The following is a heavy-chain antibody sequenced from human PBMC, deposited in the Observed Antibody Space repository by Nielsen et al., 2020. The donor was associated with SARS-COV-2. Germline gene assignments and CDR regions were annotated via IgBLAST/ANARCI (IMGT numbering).Heavy chain of an antibody. D-gene: IGHD3-10*01. J-gene: IGHJ5*02. CDR3: AKSGGSGSYANWFDP. CDR2: ISWNSGSI. V-gene: IGHV3-9*01. Sequence: GGSLRLSCAASGFTFSSYAMHWVRQAPGKGLEWVSGISWNSGSIGYADSVKGRFTISRDNAKNSLYLQMNSLRAEDTALYYCAKSGGSGSYANWFDPWGQGTLVTVSS. CDR1: GFTFSSYA.